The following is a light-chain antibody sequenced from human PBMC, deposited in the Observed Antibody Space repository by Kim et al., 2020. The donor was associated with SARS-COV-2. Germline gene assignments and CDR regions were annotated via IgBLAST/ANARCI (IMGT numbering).Light chain of an antibody. CDR1: QSISTY. J-gene: IGKJ4*01. V-gene: IGKV1-39*01. CDR2: GTS. CDR3: QQSFSTQLT. Sequence: ASVGDRVTITCRASQSISTYVSWYQHKPGKAPQLLIYGTSDLQSGVPSRFSGSGSGTEFTLTISSLQPEDFATYYCQQSFSTQLTFGGGTKVDIK.